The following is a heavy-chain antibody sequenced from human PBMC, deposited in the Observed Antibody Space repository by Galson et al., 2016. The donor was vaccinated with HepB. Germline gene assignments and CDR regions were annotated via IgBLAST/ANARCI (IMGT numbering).Heavy chain of an antibody. V-gene: IGHV3-48*02. Sequence: SLRLSCAASGFTFSSYSMNWVRQAPGKGLEWVSYISSSSSHIHYADSVKGRFTISRDNAKSSLYLQMNSLRDEDTAVYYCAKDTWAAGTNWFDTWGQGTLVSVSS. D-gene: IGHD1-7*01. J-gene: IGHJ5*02. CDR1: GFTFSSYS. CDR3: AKDTWAAGTNWFDT. CDR2: ISSSSSHI.